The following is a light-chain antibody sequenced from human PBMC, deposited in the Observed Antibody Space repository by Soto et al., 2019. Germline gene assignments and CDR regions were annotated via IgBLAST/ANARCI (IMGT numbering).Light chain of an antibody. CDR3: QQYGSSPPYT. CDR1: QSVSSSY. V-gene: IGKV3-20*01. J-gene: IGKJ2*01. CDR2: GAS. Sequence: EIVLTQSPGTLSLSPGDRATLSCRASQSVSSSYLAWYQQKPGQAPRLLIYGASSRATGIPDRFSGSGSGTDFTLTISRLEPEDFAVYNCQQYGSSPPYTFGQGTKLEIK.